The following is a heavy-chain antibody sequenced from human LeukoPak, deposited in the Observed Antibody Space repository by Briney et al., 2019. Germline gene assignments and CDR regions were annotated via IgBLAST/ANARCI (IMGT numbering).Heavy chain of an antibody. D-gene: IGHD6-13*01. CDR1: GFSFSSYA. V-gene: IGHV3-23*01. Sequence: GGSLRLSCAASGFSFSSYAMSWVRQAPGKGLEWVSTISGSGGRTFYTDPVKGRFSVSRDNFKNTLYLQINGLRAEDTAVYYCAKDSAADNNWFDPWGQGTLVTVSS. CDR2: ISGSGGRT. CDR3: AKDSAADNNWFDP. J-gene: IGHJ5*02.